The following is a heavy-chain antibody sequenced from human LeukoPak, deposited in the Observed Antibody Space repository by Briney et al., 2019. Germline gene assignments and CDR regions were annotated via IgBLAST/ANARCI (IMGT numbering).Heavy chain of an antibody. CDR1: GFTFSSYA. V-gene: IGHV3-23*01. CDR3: AKARIAVPATPDY. Sequence: GGSLRLSCAASGFTFSSYAMNWVRPAPGKGLEWGSVISSSGGNTYYSDFVKDRFTISRDNSKNTLYLQMNSLRAEDTAVYYCAKARIAVPATPDYCGQGTQVTVSS. D-gene: IGHD6-19*01. J-gene: IGHJ4*02. CDR2: ISSSGGNT.